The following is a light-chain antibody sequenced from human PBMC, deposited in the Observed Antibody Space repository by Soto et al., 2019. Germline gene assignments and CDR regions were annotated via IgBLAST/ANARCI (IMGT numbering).Light chain of an antibody. J-gene: IGLJ2*01. CDR3: QSADNSVIL. V-gene: IGLV3-25*03. Sequence: SYELTQPPSMSVSPGQTARITRSGDAVAKQYAYWYQQRPGQAPVMIIYNDDERPSGIPERFSGSSSGTTVTLTISGVQAEDEADYYCQSADNSVILFGGGTKLTVL. CDR2: NDD. CDR1: AVAKQY.